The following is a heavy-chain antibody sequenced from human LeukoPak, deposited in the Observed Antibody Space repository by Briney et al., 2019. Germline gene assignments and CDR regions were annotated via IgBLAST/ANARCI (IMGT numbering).Heavy chain of an antibody. CDR3: ARSYDFWSGYDAFDI. CDR2: IYYSGST. J-gene: IGHJ3*02. Sequence: SETLSLTCTVSGGSISSYYWSWIRQPPGQGLEWSGYIYYSGSTNYNPSLKSRVTISVDTSKNQFSLKLSSVTAADTAVYYCARSYDFWSGYDAFDIWGQGTMVTVSS. CDR1: GGSISSYY. D-gene: IGHD3-3*01. V-gene: IGHV4-59*01.